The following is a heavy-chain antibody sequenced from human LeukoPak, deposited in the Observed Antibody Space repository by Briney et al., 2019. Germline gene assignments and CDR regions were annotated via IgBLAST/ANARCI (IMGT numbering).Heavy chain of an antibody. J-gene: IGHJ6*02. CDR3: ARHSVVGTTNYYYGMDV. Sequence: GESLQISCKGSGYSFTDYWIGWVRQMPGKGLEWMGVIYPGDSDTKYSPSFQGQVTISADKSINTAYLQWSSLKASDTAIYYCARHSVVGTTNYYYGMDVWAKGPRSPSP. CDR1: GYSFTDYW. CDR2: IYPGDSDT. V-gene: IGHV5-51*01. D-gene: IGHD1-26*01.